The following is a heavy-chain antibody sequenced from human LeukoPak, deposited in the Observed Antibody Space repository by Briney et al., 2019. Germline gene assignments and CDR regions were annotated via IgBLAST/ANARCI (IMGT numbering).Heavy chain of an antibody. CDR2: IYPGDSDT. CDR1: GYSFTKYW. J-gene: IGHJ5*02. D-gene: IGHD6-19*01. V-gene: IGHV5-51*01. CDR3: ARFRSPSIAVAIP. Sequence: GESLKISCKGSGYSFTKYWIGWVRQMPGKGLEWMGIIYPGDSDTRYSPSFQGQVTISADKSISTAYLQWSSLKASDTAMYYCARFRSPSIAVAIPWGQGTLVTVSP.